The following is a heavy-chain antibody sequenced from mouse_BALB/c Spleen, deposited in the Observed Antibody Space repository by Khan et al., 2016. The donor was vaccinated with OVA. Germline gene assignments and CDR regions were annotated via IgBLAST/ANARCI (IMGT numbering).Heavy chain of an antibody. CDR1: GYTFINYW. J-gene: IGHJ2*01. V-gene: IGHV1-7*01. CDR2: INPSTGYT. D-gene: IGHD1-1*01. CDR3: VRGGVRLELNS. Sequence: QIQFVQSGADLAKPSPSVKMSCKASGYTFINYWILWIKQRPGQGLLWIGYINPSTGYTEYNQNFKNKATLTADKSSNTAYLQLSSLTSEDSRVYYCVRGGVRLELNSGGKGTTLKVSS.